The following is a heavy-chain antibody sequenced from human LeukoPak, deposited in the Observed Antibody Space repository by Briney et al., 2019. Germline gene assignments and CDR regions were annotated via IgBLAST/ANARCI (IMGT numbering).Heavy chain of an antibody. CDR3: ASMYNWNDARYYGMDV. Sequence: PGGSLRLSCAASGFTFSSYSMNWVRQAPGKGLEWVSSISSSSYIYYADSVKGRFTISRDNAKNSLYLQMNSLRAEDTAVYYCASMYNWNDARYYGMDVWGQGTTVTVSS. D-gene: IGHD1-1*01. CDR1: GFTFSSYS. CDR2: ISSSSYI. V-gene: IGHV3-21*01. J-gene: IGHJ6*02.